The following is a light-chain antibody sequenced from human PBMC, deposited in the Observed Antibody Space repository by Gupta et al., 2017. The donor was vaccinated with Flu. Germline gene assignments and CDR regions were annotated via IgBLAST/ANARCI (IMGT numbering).Light chain of an antibody. V-gene: IGLV2-14*01. J-gene: IGLJ3*02. CDR2: AVS. Sequence: QSALTQPASVSGSPGQSITISCTGTRSDVGGYNYVSWYQQYPGKAPRPSIYAVSNRPSGVSYRFSGSKSGNTASLTISGLQAEDEADDDCCSYTSTRTGVFGGGTQLTVL. CDR1: RSDVGGYNY. CDR3: CSYTSTRTGV.